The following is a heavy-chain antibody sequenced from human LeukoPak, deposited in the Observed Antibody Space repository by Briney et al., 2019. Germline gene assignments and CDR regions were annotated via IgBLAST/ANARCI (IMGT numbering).Heavy chain of an antibody. CDR2: INPNSGGT. Sequence: ASVKVSCKASGYTFTDYYMHWVRQAPGQGLEWMGWINPNSGGTNYAQKFQGRVTMTRDTSISTAYMELSRLRSDDTAVYYCARIIAAAGTIFDYWGQGTLVTVSS. V-gene: IGHV1-2*02. CDR3: ARIIAAAGTIFDY. D-gene: IGHD6-13*01. CDR1: GYTFTDYY. J-gene: IGHJ4*02.